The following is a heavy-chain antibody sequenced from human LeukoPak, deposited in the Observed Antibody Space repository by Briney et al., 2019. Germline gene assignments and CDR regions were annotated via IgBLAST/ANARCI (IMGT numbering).Heavy chain of an antibody. CDR3: ARASTLYSLGKYYYYMDV. J-gene: IGHJ6*03. V-gene: IGHV4-59*11. CDR2: IYYSGST. D-gene: IGHD1-26*01. Sequence: SGTLSLTCTVSGGSISSHYWSWIRQPPGKGLEWIGYIYYSGSTNYNPSLKSRVTISVDTSKNQFSLKLSSVTAADTAVYYCARASTLYSLGKYYYYMDVWGKGTTVTVSS. CDR1: GGSISSHY.